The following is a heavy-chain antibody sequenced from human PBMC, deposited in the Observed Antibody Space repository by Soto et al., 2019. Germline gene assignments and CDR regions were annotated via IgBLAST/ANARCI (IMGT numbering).Heavy chain of an antibody. CDR1: GYTFTGYY. D-gene: IGHD5-12*01. CDR2: INPNSGGT. CDR3: ARSKSYSGYDHLDV. Sequence: ASVKVSCKASGYTFTGYYMHWVRQAPGQGLEWMGWINPNSGGTNYAQKFQGWVTMTRDTSISTAYMEMRSLRSDDTAVYYCARSKSYSGYDHLDVWGKGTTVTVSS. V-gene: IGHV1-2*04. J-gene: IGHJ6*04.